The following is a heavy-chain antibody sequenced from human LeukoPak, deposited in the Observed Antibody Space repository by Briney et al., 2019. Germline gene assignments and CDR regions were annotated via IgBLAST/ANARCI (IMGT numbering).Heavy chain of an antibody. CDR3: AREPPYYGDFPRRAFDI. J-gene: IGHJ3*02. Sequence: SETLSLTCTVSGGSISSSSYYWGWIRQPPGKGLEWIGEINHSGSTNYNPSLKSQVTISVDTSKNQFSLKLSSVTAADTAVYYCAREPPYYGDFPRRAFDIWGQGTMVTVSS. V-gene: IGHV4-39*07. D-gene: IGHD4-17*01. CDR2: INHSGST. CDR1: GGSISSSSYY.